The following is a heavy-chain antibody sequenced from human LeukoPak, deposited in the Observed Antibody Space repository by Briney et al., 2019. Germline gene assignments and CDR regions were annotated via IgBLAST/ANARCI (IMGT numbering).Heavy chain of an antibody. CDR2: IYSGGST. CDR3: ARDATYYYYGMDV. J-gene: IGHJ6*04. V-gene: IGHV3-53*01. Sequence: GSLRLSCAASGFPVSSNYMSWVRQAPGKGLEWVSVIYSGGSTYYADSAKGRFTISRDNSKNTLYLQMNSLRAEDTAVYYCARDATYYYYGMDVWGKGTTVTVSS. CDR1: GFPVSSNY.